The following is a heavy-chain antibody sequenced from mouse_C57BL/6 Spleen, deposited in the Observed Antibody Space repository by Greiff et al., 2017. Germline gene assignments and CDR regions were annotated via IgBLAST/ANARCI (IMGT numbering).Heavy chain of an antibody. Sequence: EVQLQQSGPELVKPGASVKISCKASGYSFTGYYMHWVKQSSEKSLEWIGEINPSTGGTSYNQKFKGKATLTVDKSSSTAYMQLKSLTSEDSAVDYCARRGWPYFDYWGQGTTLTVSS. CDR2: INPSTGGT. J-gene: IGHJ2*01. D-gene: IGHD2-3*01. V-gene: IGHV1-43*01. CDR1: GYSFTGYY. CDR3: ARRGWPYFDY.